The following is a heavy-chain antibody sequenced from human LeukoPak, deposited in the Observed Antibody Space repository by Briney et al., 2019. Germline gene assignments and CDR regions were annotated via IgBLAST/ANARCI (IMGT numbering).Heavy chain of an antibody. CDR2: FDPEDGET. D-gene: IGHD6-19*01. J-gene: IGHJ5*02. Sequence: ASVKVSCKVSGYILTELSMHWVRQAPGKGLEWMGGFDPEDGETIYAQKFQGRVIMTEDTSTDTAYMELSSLRSEDTAVYYCATVASLAVAGSLGYNWFDPWGQGTLVTVSS. V-gene: IGHV1-24*01. CDR3: ATVASLAVAGSLGYNWFDP. CDR1: GYILTELS.